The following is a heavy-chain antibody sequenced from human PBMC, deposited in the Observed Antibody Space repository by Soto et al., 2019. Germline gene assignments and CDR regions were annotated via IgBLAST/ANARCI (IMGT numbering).Heavy chain of an antibody. Sequence: ASVKVSCKASGGTFSSYTISWVRQAPGQGLEWMGRIIPILGIANYAQKFQGRVTITADKSTSTAYMELSSLRSEDTAVYYCARVPYYGSGSSDNLFDPCGQGSLVTVSS. J-gene: IGHJ5*02. CDR3: ARVPYYGSGSSDNLFDP. V-gene: IGHV1-69*02. D-gene: IGHD3-10*01. CDR1: GGTFSSYT. CDR2: IIPILGIA.